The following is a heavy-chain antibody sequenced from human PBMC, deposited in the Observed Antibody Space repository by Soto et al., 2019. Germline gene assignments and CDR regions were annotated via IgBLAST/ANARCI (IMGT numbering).Heavy chain of an antibody. CDR2: SRNRVKSFTT. CDR1: GFTLSDHY. Sequence: EVQLVESGGGLVQPGGSLRLSCAASGFTLSDHYLDWVRQAPGKGLEWVGRSRNRVKSFTTAYAASVRGRFTFSRDASTNSLYLQMTSLKTDDTAVYYCARASTHDSTGYDSWGQGTLVTVSS. V-gene: IGHV3-72*01. D-gene: IGHD3-3*01. J-gene: IGHJ4*02. CDR3: ARASTHDSTGYDS.